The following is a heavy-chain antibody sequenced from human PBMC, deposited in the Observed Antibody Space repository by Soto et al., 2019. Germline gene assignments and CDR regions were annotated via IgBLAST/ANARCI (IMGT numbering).Heavy chain of an antibody. V-gene: IGHV3-21*01. CDR3: ARGKGMDV. CDR2: ISGGSSFI. Sequence: EVQLVKSGGGLVKPGGSLRLSCAASGFTFSSYSMNWVRQAPGKGLEWVSSISGGSSFIYYADSVKGRFTISRDNAKNSLYLQMNSLRAEDTAVYYCARGKGMDVWGQGTTVTVSS. CDR1: GFTFSSYS. J-gene: IGHJ6*02.